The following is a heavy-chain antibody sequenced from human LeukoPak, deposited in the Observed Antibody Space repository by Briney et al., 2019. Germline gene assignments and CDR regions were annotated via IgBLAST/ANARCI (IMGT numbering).Heavy chain of an antibody. CDR3: ASSSGRYVD. D-gene: IGHD6-19*01. Sequence: GGSLILSCAASGFTFSSYSMNWVRQAPGKGLEWVSSITPSSTYIYYADSVKGRFTISRDNAKNSLYLQMNSLRVEDTAVYYCASSSGRYVDWGQGTLVTVSS. J-gene: IGHJ4*02. V-gene: IGHV3-21*01. CDR1: GFTFSSYS. CDR2: ITPSSTYI.